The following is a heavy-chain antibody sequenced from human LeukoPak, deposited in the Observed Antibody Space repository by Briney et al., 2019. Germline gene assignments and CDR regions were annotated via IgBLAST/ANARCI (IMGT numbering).Heavy chain of an antibody. J-gene: IGHJ4*02. CDR2: INPNSGGT. CDR1: GYTFTNSY. V-gene: IGHV1-2*02. CDR3: ASETYGSGSYYRAPVGY. D-gene: IGHD3-10*01. Sequence: ASVKVSCKASGYTFTNSYIHWVRQAPGQGLEWMGWINPNSGGTNYAQKFQGRVTMTRDTSISTAYMELSRLRSDDTAVYYCASETYGSGSYYRAPVGYWGQGTLVTVSS.